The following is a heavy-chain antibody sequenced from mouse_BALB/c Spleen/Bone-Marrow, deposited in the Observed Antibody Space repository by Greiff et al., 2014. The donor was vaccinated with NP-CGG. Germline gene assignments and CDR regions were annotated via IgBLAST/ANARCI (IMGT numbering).Heavy chain of an antibody. CDR2: IRNKANGYTT. Sequence: VQLQQSGGGLVQPGGSLRLSCATSGFTFTDYYMSWVRQPPGKALEWLGFIRNKANGYTTEYSASVKGRFTISRDNSQSILYLQMNPLRAEDSATYYCARDRGLTYFDYWGQGTTLTVSS. CDR1: GFTFTDYY. CDR3: ARDRGLTYFDY. J-gene: IGHJ2*01. V-gene: IGHV7-3*02. D-gene: IGHD2-4*01.